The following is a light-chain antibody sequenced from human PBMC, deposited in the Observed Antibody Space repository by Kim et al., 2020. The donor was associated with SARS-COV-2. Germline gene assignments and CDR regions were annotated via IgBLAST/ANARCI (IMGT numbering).Light chain of an antibody. J-gene: IGKJ1*01. Sequence: EIVMTQSPATLSVSPGERATLSCRASQSVSSNLAWYQQKPGQAPRLLIYGASTRATGIPARFSGSGSGTEFTLTISSLQSEDFAVYYCHQYNNWPPWTFGQGTKLEI. CDR2: GAS. CDR3: HQYNNWPPWT. V-gene: IGKV3-15*01. CDR1: QSVSSN.